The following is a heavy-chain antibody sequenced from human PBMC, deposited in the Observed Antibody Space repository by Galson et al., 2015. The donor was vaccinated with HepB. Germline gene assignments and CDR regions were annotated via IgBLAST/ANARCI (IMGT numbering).Heavy chain of an antibody. CDR3: ARGDYGDYGNKKWFDP. CDR1: GFTFSSYS. V-gene: IGHV3-48*02. CDR2: ISSSSTII. Sequence: SLRLSCAASGFTFSSYSMTWVRQAPGKGLEWISYISSSSTIIYYADSVKGRFTVSRDNAKNSLYLQMNSLRDEDTAVYYCARGDYGDYGNKKWFDPWGQGTLVTVSS. D-gene: IGHD4-17*01. J-gene: IGHJ5*02.